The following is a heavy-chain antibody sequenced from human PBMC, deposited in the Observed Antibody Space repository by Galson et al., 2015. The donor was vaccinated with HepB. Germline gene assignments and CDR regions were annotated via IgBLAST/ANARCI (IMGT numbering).Heavy chain of an antibody. CDR1: GFTFSSSW. Sequence: SLRLSCAASGFTFSSSWMSWVRQAPGKGLEWVANIKQDGSEKYYVDSVKGRFTISRDNAKNSLYLQMNSLRAEDTAVYYCARDSPPSYYYDSSGYSENYGMDVWGQGTTVTVSS. D-gene: IGHD3-22*01. V-gene: IGHV3-7*03. CDR3: ARDSPPSYYYDSSGYSENYGMDV. CDR2: IKQDGSEK. J-gene: IGHJ6*02.